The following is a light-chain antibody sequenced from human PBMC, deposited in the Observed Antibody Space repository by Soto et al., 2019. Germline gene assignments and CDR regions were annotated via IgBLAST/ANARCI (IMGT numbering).Light chain of an antibody. CDR1: QSVSGMY. Sequence: EVVLTQSPGTLSLSPGESATLSCRASQSVSGMYLAWYQQKPGQAPRLLIYGTSNRATGIPDRFSGCGSGTDFTLTIRRLEPEDFAMYFCQQYDNSPFTFGPGTKVDI. V-gene: IGKV3-20*01. CDR3: QQYDNSPFT. CDR2: GTS. J-gene: IGKJ3*01.